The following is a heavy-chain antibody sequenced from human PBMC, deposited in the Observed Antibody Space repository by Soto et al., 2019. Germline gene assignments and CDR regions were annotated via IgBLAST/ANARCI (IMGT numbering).Heavy chain of an antibody. D-gene: IGHD3-10*01. CDR3: ARGSALSGGYYYGMDV. Sequence: ASVKVSCKASGYTFTSYDINWVRQATGQGLEWMGWMNPNSGNTGYAQKFQGRVTMTRNTSISTAYMELSSLRSEDTAVYYCARGSALSGGYYYGMDVWGQGTTVTVSS. CDR2: MNPNSGNT. J-gene: IGHJ6*02. CDR1: GYTFTSYD. V-gene: IGHV1-8*01.